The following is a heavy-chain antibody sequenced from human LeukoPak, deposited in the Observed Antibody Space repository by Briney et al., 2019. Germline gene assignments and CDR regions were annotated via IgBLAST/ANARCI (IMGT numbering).Heavy chain of an antibody. D-gene: IGHD3-16*01. J-gene: IGHJ4*02. Sequence: PGETLRLSCEASGFTFTSYGMSWFRQAPGKGLEWVSRVTYSGGNTYYADSVKGRFTIFRDNSKNTLYLQMNSLRAEDTAMYYCARVRWGGLYYFDYWGQGTLVTVSS. CDR2: VTYSGGNT. CDR1: GFTFTSYG. CDR3: ARVRWGGLYYFDY. V-gene: IGHV3-23*01.